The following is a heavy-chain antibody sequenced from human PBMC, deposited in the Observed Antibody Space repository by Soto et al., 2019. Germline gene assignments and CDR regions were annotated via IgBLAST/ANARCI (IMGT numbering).Heavy chain of an antibody. CDR1: GYTFTSYG. Sequence: ASVKVSCKASGYTFTSYGIGWVRQAPGQGLEWMGWISAYNGNTNYAQKLQGRVTMTTDTSTSTAYMELRSLRSDDTAVYYCARDLIVVVPAAIYYYYYGMDVWGQGTTVTVSS. D-gene: IGHD2-2*01. CDR3: ARDLIVVVPAAIYYYYYGMDV. V-gene: IGHV1-18*01. CDR2: ISAYNGNT. J-gene: IGHJ6*02.